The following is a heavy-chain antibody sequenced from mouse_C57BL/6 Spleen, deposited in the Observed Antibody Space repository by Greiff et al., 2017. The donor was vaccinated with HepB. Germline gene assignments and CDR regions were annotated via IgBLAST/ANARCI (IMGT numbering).Heavy chain of an antibody. CDR1: GYTFTEYT. V-gene: IGHV1-62-2*01. J-gene: IGHJ4*01. CDR3: ARHPHYYGSSYGYAMYY. Sequence: QVQLQQSGAELVKPGASVKLSCKASGYTFTEYTIHWVKQRSGQGLEWIGWFYPGSGSIKYNEKFKDKATLTADKSSSTVYMELSRLTSEDSAVYFCARHPHYYGSSYGYAMYYWGQGTSVTVSS. CDR2: FYPGSGSI. D-gene: IGHD1-1*01.